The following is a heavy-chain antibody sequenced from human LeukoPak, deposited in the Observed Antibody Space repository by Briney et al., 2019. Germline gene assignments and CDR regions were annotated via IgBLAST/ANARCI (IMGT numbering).Heavy chain of an antibody. Sequence: SQTLSLTCTVSGGSISSGSYYWSWIRQPAGKGLEWIGRIYTSGSTNYNPSLKSRVTISVDTSKNQFSLKLSSVTAADTAVYYCVRLYYYDSSGPPLWGQGTLITVSS. J-gene: IGHJ4*02. CDR2: IYTSGST. D-gene: IGHD3-22*01. CDR1: GGSISSGSYY. CDR3: VRLYYYDSSGPPL. V-gene: IGHV4-61*02.